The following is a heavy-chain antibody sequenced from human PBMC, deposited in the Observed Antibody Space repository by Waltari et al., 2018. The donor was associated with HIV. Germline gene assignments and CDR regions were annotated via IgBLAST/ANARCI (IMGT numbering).Heavy chain of an antibody. CDR2: IYPRDSET. V-gene: IGHV5-51*01. Sequence: EVQLLQSGAEVKKPGESMNISCKGSGNSFPGYWIGWGRQKPGKGLEWMGIIYPRDSETRLSPSFQGQVTISADKSIDTAYLHWTSLKASDTAIYYCTRQLYRGGEVAYWGQGTLVTVSS. CDR1: GNSFPGYW. J-gene: IGHJ4*02. CDR3: TRQLYRGGEVAY. D-gene: IGHD3-10*01.